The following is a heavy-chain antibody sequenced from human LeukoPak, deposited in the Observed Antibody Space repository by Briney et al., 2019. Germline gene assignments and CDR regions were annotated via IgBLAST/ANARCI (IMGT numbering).Heavy chain of an antibody. CDR3: ARDKGSY. Sequence: PGGSLRLSCAASGFTFSSYWMHWVRQAPGKGLVWVSRINFDGRTTSYADSVKGRFIISRDNSKNTLYLQMNSLRAEDTAVYYCARDKGSYWGQGTLVTVSS. J-gene: IGHJ4*02. CDR1: GFTFSSYW. CDR2: INFDGRTT. V-gene: IGHV3-74*01.